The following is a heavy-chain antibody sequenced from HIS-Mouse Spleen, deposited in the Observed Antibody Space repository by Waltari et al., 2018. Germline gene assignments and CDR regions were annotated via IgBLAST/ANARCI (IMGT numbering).Heavy chain of an antibody. V-gene: IGHV4-39*07. Sequence: QLQLQESGPGLAKPSETLSLTCTVSGGSSSSLSYYCCWIRQPPGKGLEWIGSIYYSGSTYYNPSLKSRVTISVDTSKNQFSLKLSSVTAADTAVYYCAREIPYSSSWYDWYFDLWGRGTLVTVSS. J-gene: IGHJ2*01. D-gene: IGHD6-13*01. CDR2: IYYSGST. CDR1: GGSSSSLSYY. CDR3: AREIPYSSSWYDWYFDL.